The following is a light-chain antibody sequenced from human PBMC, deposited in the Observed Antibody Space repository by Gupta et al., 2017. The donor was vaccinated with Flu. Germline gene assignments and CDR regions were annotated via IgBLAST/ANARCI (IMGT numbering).Light chain of an antibody. V-gene: IGLV2-11*01. Sequence: TSSDVGGYNYVSWYQQHPGEAPKLMIYDVSKRPSGVPDRFSGSKSGNTASLTISGLQAEDEADYYCCSYAGTYTLLFGGGTKLTVL. CDR1: SSDVGGYNY. CDR3: CSYAGTYTLL. CDR2: DVS. J-gene: IGLJ3*02.